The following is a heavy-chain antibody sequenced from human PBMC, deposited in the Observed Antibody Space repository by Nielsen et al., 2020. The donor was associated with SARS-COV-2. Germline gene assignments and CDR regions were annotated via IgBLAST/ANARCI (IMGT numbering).Heavy chain of an antibody. CDR2: IVVGSGNT. V-gene: IGHV1-58*01. CDR1: GFTFTSSA. D-gene: IGHD3-22*01. Sequence: SVKVSCKASGFTFTSSAVQWVRQARGQRLEWIGWIVVGSGNTNYAQKFQERVTITRDMSTSTAYMELSSLRSEDTAAYYCAATYYYDSSGYSNYFDYWGQGTLVTVSS. CDR3: AATYYYDSSGYSNYFDY. J-gene: IGHJ4*02.